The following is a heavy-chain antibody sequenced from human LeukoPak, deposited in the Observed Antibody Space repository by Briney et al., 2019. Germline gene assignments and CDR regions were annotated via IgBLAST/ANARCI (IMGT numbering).Heavy chain of an antibody. CDR3: AGPLLTYYSDSSAYS. CDR1: GGSISSSNSY. J-gene: IGHJ4*02. CDR2: IYYSGST. V-gene: IGHV4-39*01. Sequence: SETLSLTCSVSGGSISSSNSYWGWIRQPPGKGLEWIGIIYYSGSTSYNPSLKSRVTISIDASKNQFSLKLTSVTAADTAVYYCAGPLLTYYSDSSAYSWGRGTLVTVSS. D-gene: IGHD3-22*01.